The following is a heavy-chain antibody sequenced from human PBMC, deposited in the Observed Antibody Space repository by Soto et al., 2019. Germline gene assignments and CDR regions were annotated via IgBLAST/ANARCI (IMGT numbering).Heavy chain of an antibody. CDR1: GFTLSRYA. D-gene: IGHD3-10*01. J-gene: IGHJ4*02. Sequence: QVLESGGGLVQPGESLRLSCAASGFTLSRYAMSWVRQAPGKALEWVSGFTGSGGVTQYTDSVKGRFTISRDNSKNTFYLQMNSLRAEDTAVYYCAKAGGDCWGQGTPVTVSS. CDR3: AKAGGDC. V-gene: IGHV3-23*01. CDR2: FTGSGGVT.